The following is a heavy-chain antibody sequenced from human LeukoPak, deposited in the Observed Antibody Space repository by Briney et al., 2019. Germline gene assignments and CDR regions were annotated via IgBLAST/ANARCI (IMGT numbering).Heavy chain of an antibody. J-gene: IGHJ4*02. CDR2: INPSGGTT. Sequence: ASVKVSCKASGYAFTSYYVHWVRQPPGQGLEWMGIINPSGGTTNYAQRFPGRGTMTRDISTSTVYMELSSLRSEDTAVYYCARDLGDGSNRSVYFDYWGQGTLVTVSS. V-gene: IGHV1-46*01. CDR1: GYAFTSYY. CDR3: ARDLGDGSNRSVYFDY. D-gene: IGHD1-14*01.